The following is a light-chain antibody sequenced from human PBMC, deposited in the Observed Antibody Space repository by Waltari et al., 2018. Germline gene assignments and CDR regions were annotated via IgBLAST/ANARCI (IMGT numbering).Light chain of an antibody. CDR2: GAS. Sequence: EVVMTQSPVTLSVSPGERATLSCRASQSVGSYLAWYQQMPGQAPMLLIFGASTRATGIPARFSGSGSGTEFTLTISSLYPEDFAVYYCQQYDNWPPFTFGPGTKVDIK. V-gene: IGKV3D-15*01. J-gene: IGKJ3*01. CDR3: QQYDNWPPFT. CDR1: QSVGSY.